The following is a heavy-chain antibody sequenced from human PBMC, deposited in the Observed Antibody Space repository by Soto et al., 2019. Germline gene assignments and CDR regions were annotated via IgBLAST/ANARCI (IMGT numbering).Heavy chain of an antibody. V-gene: IGHV4-31*03. J-gene: IGHJ6*02. CDR1: GGSISSGGYY. Sequence: SETLSLTCTVSGGSISSGGYYWSWIRQHPGKGLEWIGYIYYSGSTYYNPSLKSRVTISVDTSKNQFSLKLSSVTAADTAVYYCARDRWAAAGRREYYGMDVWGQGTTVTVSS. D-gene: IGHD6-13*01. CDR3: ARDRWAAAGRREYYGMDV. CDR2: IYYSGST.